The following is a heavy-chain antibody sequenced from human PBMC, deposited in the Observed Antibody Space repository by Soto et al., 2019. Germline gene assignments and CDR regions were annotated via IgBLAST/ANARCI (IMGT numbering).Heavy chain of an antibody. Sequence: LSXTCTVSGGSIGSCEYYWSWIRQPPGKGLEWIGYIYYSGSTFYNPSLKNRVTISLDTSKNQFSLKLSSVTAADTAVYYCARGQWLVLDSWGQGPLVTVSS. V-gene: IGHV4-30-4*01. CDR1: GGSIGSCEYY. D-gene: IGHD6-19*01. CDR3: ARGQWLVLDS. CDR2: IYYSGST. J-gene: IGHJ4*02.